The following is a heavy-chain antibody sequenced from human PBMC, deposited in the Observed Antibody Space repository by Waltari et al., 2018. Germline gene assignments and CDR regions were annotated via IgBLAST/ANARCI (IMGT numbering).Heavy chain of an antibody. V-gene: IGHV4-30-2*01. D-gene: IGHD3-10*01. J-gene: IGHJ4*02. CDR3: ARGYGSGSYYKFDN. CDR2: IYHTGST. CDR1: GGSISSGGYS. Sequence: QVQLQESGSGLVKPSQTLSLTCAVSGGSISSGGYSWSWIRQPPGKGLEGIGYIYHTGSTYYNPSLKGRLTLLVDRAKNQFSLRLTSVTAADTALYYCARGYGSGSYYKFDNWGQGTLVTVSS.